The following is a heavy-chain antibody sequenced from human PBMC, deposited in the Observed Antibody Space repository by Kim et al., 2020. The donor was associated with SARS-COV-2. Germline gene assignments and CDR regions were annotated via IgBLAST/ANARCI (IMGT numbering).Heavy chain of an antibody. CDR1: GVAFSNYA. J-gene: IGHJ4*02. V-gene: IGHV3-23*01. D-gene: IGHD3-3*01. CDR2: VSGSGDET. CDR3: ALKGSFGSGY. Sequence: GGSLRLSCAASGVAFSNYAMTWVRQAPGKGLEWVSAVSGSGDETYYADSVKGRFSISRDNSKSTLYLHMNSLRAADTAIYYCALKGSFGSGYGGQGTLVTVS.